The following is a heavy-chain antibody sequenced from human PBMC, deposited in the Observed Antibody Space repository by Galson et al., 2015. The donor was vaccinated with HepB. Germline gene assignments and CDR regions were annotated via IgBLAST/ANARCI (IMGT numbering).Heavy chain of an antibody. CDR1: GFTFNNYA. D-gene: IGHD3-22*01. Sequence: SLRLSCAASGFTFNNYALHWVRQAPGKGLEWVALISYDGRNKYYADSVKGRFTIFRDNSKNTLYLQMNSLRSEDTAVFYCARDGPSYYNDTSGYYVGYWGQGTLVTVSS. V-gene: IGHV3-30*04. CDR2: ISYDGRNK. CDR3: ARDGPSYYNDTSGYYVGY. J-gene: IGHJ4*02.